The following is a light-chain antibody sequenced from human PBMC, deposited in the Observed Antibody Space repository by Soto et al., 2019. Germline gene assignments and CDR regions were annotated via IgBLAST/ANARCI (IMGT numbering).Light chain of an antibody. CDR2: DVS. J-gene: IGLJ2*01. V-gene: IGLV2-14*03. CDR1: SSDGSDYNY. CDR3: SSYTSTNTVV. Sequence: QSALTQPASVSGSPGQSITISCTGASSDGSDYNYVSWYQQHPGKAPKLMIYDVSYRPSGVSNRFSGSKSGNTASLTISGLQAEDEAYYYCSSYTSTNTVVFGGGTQLTVL.